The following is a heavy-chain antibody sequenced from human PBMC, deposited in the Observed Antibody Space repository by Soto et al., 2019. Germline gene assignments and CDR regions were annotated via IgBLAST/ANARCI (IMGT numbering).Heavy chain of an antibody. D-gene: IGHD2-2*01. V-gene: IGHV3-23*01. CDR2: ISGSGGSP. J-gene: IGHJ4*02. Sequence: GGSLRLSCAASGFTFSRYAMNRVRQAPGKGREWVSAISGSGGSPYYADSVKGRFTISRDNSKNTLYLQMNSLRAEDTAVYYCAKDLSLLIVPIFSYWGQGTLVTVS. CDR3: AKDLSLLIVPIFSY. CDR1: GFTFSRYA.